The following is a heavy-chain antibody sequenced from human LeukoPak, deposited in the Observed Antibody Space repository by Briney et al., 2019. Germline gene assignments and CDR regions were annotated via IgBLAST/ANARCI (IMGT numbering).Heavy chain of an antibody. CDR2: IYYSGST. V-gene: IGHV4-59*01. Sequence: SSETLPLTCTVSGGSISSYYWSWIRQPPGKGLEWIGYIYYSGSTNYNPSLKSRVTISVDTSKNQFSLKLSSVTAADTAVYYCARDIPHYGDYGFDYWGQGTLDTVSS. CDR1: GGSISSYY. D-gene: IGHD4-17*01. CDR3: ARDIPHYGDYGFDY. J-gene: IGHJ4*02.